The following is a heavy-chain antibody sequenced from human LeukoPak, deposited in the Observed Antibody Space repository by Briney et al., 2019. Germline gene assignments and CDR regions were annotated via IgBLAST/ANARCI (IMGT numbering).Heavy chain of an antibody. CDR1: GYTFTSYG. CDR2: ISAYNGNT. Sequence: GASVKVSCKASGYTFTSYGISWVRQAPGQGLEWMGWISAYNGNTNYAQKLQGRVTMTTDTSTSTAYMELRSLRSDDTAVYYCALTYYDSSGYSLYFDYWGQGTLVTVSS. CDR3: ALTYYDSSGYSLYFDY. J-gene: IGHJ4*02. V-gene: IGHV1-18*01. D-gene: IGHD3-22*01.